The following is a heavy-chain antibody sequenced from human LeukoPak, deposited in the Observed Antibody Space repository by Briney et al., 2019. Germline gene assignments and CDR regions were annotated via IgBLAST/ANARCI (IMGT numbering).Heavy chain of an antibody. J-gene: IGHJ6*02. D-gene: IGHD3-22*01. CDR3: ARRLLYHYGLDV. Sequence: PSETLSLTCTVSGGSISSYYWSWIRQPPGKGLEWIGYIYYSGSTNYNPSLKSRVTISVDTSKNQFSLKLSPVTAADTAVYYCARRLLYHYGLDVWGQGTTVTVSS. V-gene: IGHV4-59*08. CDR1: GGSISSYY. CDR2: IYYSGST.